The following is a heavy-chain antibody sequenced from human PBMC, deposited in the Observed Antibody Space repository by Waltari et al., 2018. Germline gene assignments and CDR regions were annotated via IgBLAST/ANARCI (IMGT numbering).Heavy chain of an antibody. CDR1: EFIFSNYE. CDR3: ARERNTFIPFDY. D-gene: IGHD2-21*01. J-gene: IGHJ4*02. CDR2: ISSRGTTI. V-gene: IGHV3-48*03. Sequence: EVQLVQSGGGLVQPGGSLRLSCAASEFIFSNYEMHWIRQAPGKGLEWVSYISSRGTTIYYADSVKGRFTISRDNAKKSLYLQMKGLRAEDTAVYYCARERNTFIPFDYWAREPWSPSRQ.